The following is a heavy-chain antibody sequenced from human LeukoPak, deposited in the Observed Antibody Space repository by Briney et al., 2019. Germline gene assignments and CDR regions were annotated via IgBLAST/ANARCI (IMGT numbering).Heavy chain of an antibody. CDR2: INPNSGGT. CDR3: ASPAVDTAMVKGCG. V-gene: IGHV1-2*02. D-gene: IGHD5-18*01. J-gene: IGHJ4*02. CDR1: GYTFTGYY. Sequence: GASVKVSCKASGYTFTGYYMHWVRQAPGQGLEWMGWINPNSGGTNYAQKFQGRVTVTRDTSISTAYMELSRLRSDDTAVYYCASPAVDTAMVKGCGWGQGTLVTVSS.